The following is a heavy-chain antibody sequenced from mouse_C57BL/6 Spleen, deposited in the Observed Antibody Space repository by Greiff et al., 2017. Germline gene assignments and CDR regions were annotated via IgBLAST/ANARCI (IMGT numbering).Heavy chain of an antibody. D-gene: IGHD2-5*01. Sequence: EVKLVESGGGLVKPGGSLKLSCAASGFTFSSYAMSWVRQTPEKRLEWVATISDGGSYTYYPDNVKGRFTISRDNAKNNLYLQMSHLKSEDTAMYYCARDPPYYSNSYFDYWGQGTTLTVSS. CDR2: ISDGGSYT. J-gene: IGHJ2*01. V-gene: IGHV5-4*01. CDR1: GFTFSSYA. CDR3: ARDPPYYSNSYFDY.